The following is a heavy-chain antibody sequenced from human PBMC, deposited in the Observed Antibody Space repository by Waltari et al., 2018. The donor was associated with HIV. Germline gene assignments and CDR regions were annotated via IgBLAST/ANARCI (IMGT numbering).Heavy chain of an antibody. J-gene: IGHJ4*02. Sequence: VQLVQSGAEVKKPGASVKVSCKASGYTFTSFDINWVRKATGQGLEWMGWMNPNSKKTGFAQKFQGRISMTRNTSIGTAYMELSSLRSLDTAVYYCARTFNGDLDYWGQGTLVTVS. CDR3: ARTFNGDLDY. CDR2: MNPNSKKT. D-gene: IGHD2-21*02. CDR1: GYTFTSFD. V-gene: IGHV1-8*01.